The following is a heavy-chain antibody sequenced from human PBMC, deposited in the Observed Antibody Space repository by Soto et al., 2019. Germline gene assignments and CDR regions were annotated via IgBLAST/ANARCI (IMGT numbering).Heavy chain of an antibody. D-gene: IGHD6-13*01. J-gene: IGHJ5*02. CDR3: AKDPQLEAAGVIWFDP. V-gene: IGHV3-23*01. Sequence: EVQLLESGGGLVQPGGSLRLSCAASGFTFSSYAMSWVRQAPGKGLLWVSDISGSGGSTYYADCVKGRFTISRDNSKNTLYLQLNSLRAEDTAVYYCAKDPQLEAAGVIWFDPWGQRNLVTVSS. CDR2: ISGSGGST. CDR1: GFTFSSYA.